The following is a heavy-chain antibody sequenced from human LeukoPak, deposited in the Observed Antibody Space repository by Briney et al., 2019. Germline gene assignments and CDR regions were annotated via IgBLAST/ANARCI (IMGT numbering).Heavy chain of an antibody. CDR1: GFTFSDC. V-gene: IGHV3-48*01. CDR2: IGIDSGNT. CDR3: ARDYKYAFDN. J-gene: IGHJ4*02. D-gene: IGHD5-24*01. Sequence: GGSLRLSCAASGFTFSDCMNWVRRAPGKGLEWISYIGIDSGNTNYADSVKGRFTISGDKAKNSLYLQMNSLRVEDTAVYYCARDYKYAFDNWGQGTLVTVSS.